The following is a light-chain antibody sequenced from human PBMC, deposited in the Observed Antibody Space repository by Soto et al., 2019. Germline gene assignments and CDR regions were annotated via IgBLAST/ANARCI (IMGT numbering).Light chain of an antibody. CDR3: ASWDDSLSVPI. Sequence: QSVLTQPPSASGTPGQRVTISCSGSRSDIGSNYVYWSQHLPGMAPKLLIYRNDQRPSGVPDRISGSKSGTSASLAIIGLGSEDEAEYYCASWDDSLSVPIFGGGTKLTVL. V-gene: IGLV1-47*01. CDR1: RSDIGSNY. J-gene: IGLJ2*01. CDR2: RND.